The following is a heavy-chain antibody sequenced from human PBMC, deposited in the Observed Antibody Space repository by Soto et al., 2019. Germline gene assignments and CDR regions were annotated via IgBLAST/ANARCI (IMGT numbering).Heavy chain of an antibody. CDR1: GFTFSSYA. CDR2: ISGSGGST. Sequence: PGGSLRLSCAASGFTFSSYAMSWVRQAPGKGLEWVSAISGSGGSTYYADSVKGRFTISRGNSKNTLYLQMNSLRAEDTAVYYCAKDDFWSGYPYYGMDVWGQGTTVTVSS. V-gene: IGHV3-23*01. J-gene: IGHJ6*02. CDR3: AKDDFWSGYPYYGMDV. D-gene: IGHD3-3*01.